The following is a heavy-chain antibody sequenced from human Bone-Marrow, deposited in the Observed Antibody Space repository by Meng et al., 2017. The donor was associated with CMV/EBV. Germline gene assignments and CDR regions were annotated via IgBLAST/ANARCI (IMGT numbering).Heavy chain of an antibody. CDR2: ISGGGSTT. CDR1: GFTFSSYA. J-gene: IGHJ4*02. V-gene: IGHV3-23*01. Sequence: GESLKISCAASGFTFSSYAMNWVRQAPGKGLEWVSVISGGGSTTYYADSVKGRFTLSRDKSKNTVYLQTNRLRADETAVYYCAKKVSGNAPLDYWGQGTLVTVSS. CDR3: AKKVSGNAPLDY. D-gene: IGHD5/OR15-5a*01.